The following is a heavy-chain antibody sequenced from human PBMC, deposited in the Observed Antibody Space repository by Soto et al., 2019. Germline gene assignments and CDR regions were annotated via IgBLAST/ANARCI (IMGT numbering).Heavy chain of an antibody. J-gene: IGHJ6*02. CDR3: AKWGNDWGYYYYGMDV. CDR1: RFTFRSYA. D-gene: IGHD7-27*01. Sequence: GGSLRLSCAASRFTFRSYAMLWDRQAPRKGLEWVSAISDSGDSTYYADSVKGRFTISRDNSKNTLYLQMNSLRAEDTAVYYCAKWGNDWGYYYYGMDVWGLGTTVTVSS. V-gene: IGHV3-23*01. CDR2: ISDSGDST.